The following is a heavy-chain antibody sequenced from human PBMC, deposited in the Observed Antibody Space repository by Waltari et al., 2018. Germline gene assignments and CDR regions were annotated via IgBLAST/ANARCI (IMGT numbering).Heavy chain of an antibody. V-gene: IGHV4-59*01. D-gene: IGHD3-3*01. CDR2: IYYSGST. CDR1: GGSISSYY. CDR3: ARLDALPYYDFWSGYYSGYMDV. J-gene: IGHJ6*03. Sequence: QVQLQESGPGLVKPSETLSLTCTVSGGSISSYYWSWIRQPPGKGLEWIGYIYYSGSTNYNPSLKSRVTISVDTSKNQFSLKLSSVTAAVTAVYYCARLDALPYYDFWSGYYSGYMDVWGKGTTVTVSS.